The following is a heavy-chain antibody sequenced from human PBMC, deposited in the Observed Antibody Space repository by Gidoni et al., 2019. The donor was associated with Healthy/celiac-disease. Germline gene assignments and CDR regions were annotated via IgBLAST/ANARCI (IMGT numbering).Heavy chain of an antibody. J-gene: IGHJ4*02. Sequence: QVQLQESGPGLVKPSETLSLTCAVSGYSISSGYYWGWIRQPPGKGLEWIGSIYHSGSTYYNPSLKSRVTISVDTSKNQFSLKLSSVTAADTAVYYCARPLSGELSTLSPFDYWGQGTLVTVSS. CDR2: IYHSGST. V-gene: IGHV4-38-2*01. CDR1: GYSISSGYY. CDR3: ARPLSGELSTLSPFDY. D-gene: IGHD3-16*02.